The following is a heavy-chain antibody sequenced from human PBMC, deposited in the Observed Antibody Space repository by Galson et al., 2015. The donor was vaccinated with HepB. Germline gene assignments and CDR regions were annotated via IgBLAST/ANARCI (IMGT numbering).Heavy chain of an antibody. CDR2: ISVSGGST. V-gene: IGHV3-23*01. CDR1: GFTFRSDA. D-gene: IGHD5-18*01. Sequence: SLRLSCAASGFTFRSDAMSWVRQAPGKGLEWVSAISVSGGSTYYADSVKGRFTISRDNSKNTLYLQMSSLRAEDTAVYFCAKLQGNTAGGRGNHFDYWGQGTLVTVSS. CDR3: AKLQGNTAGGRGNHFDY. J-gene: IGHJ4*02.